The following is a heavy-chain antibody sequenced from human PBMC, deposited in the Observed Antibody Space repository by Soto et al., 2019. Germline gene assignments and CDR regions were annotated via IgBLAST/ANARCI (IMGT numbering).Heavy chain of an antibody. Sequence: QVQLQESGPGLVKPSATLSLTCTVSGASISSYYWSWIRQPPGKGLEWIGYVYYSGSTNYNTSLKIRGTRSVDTSKNQFSRKLSSVTAADTAMYYCARDTTPSLWGQGTLVTVSS. J-gene: IGHJ4*02. D-gene: IGHD1-1*01. CDR2: VYYSGST. V-gene: IGHV4-59*01. CDR1: GASISSYY. CDR3: ARDTTPSL.